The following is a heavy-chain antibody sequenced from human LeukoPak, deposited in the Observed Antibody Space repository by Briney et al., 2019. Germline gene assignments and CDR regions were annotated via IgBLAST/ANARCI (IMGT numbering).Heavy chain of an antibody. CDR3: ASNLVGAGDFGDY. CDR2: IYPGDSDT. Sequence: GESLKISCKGSGYGFTSYWIGWVRQMPGKGLEWMGIIYPGDSDTRYSPSFQGQVTISADKSITTAYLQWSSLKASDTAMYYCASNLVGAGDFGDYWGQGTLVTVSS. J-gene: IGHJ4*02. CDR1: GYGFTSYW. D-gene: IGHD2-15*01. V-gene: IGHV5-51*01.